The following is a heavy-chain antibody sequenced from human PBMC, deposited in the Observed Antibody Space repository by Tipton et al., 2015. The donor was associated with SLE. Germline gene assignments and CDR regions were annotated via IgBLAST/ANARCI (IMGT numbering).Heavy chain of an antibody. CDR1: GFTFSSYG. V-gene: IGHV3-30*18. D-gene: IGHD6-13*01. CDR2: IWYDGSNK. J-gene: IGHJ6*03. Sequence: SLRLSCAASGFTFSSYGMHWVRQAPGKGLEWVAVIWYDGSNKYYADSVKGRFTISRDNSKNTLYLQMNSLRAEDTAMYYCAKDEYSSSWGYYYYYMDVWGKGTTVTVSS. CDR3: AKDEYSSSWGYYYYYMDV.